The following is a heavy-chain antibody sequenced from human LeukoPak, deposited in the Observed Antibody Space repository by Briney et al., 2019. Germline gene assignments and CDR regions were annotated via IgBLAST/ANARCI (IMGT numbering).Heavy chain of an antibody. D-gene: IGHD4-23*01. CDR3: ARDPNCGGNPYYYYGMDV. Sequence: PSETLSLTCTVSGGSISSYYWSWIRRPPGKGLEWIGYIYYSGSTNYNPSLKSRVAISVDTSKNQFSLKLSSVTAADTAVYYCARDPNCGGNPYYYYGMDVWGQGTTVTVSS. V-gene: IGHV4-59*01. J-gene: IGHJ6*02. CDR2: IYYSGST. CDR1: GGSISSYY.